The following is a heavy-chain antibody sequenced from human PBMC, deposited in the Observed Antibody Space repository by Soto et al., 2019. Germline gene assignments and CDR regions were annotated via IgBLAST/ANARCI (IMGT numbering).Heavy chain of an antibody. Sequence: SETLSLTCTVSGGSISSYYWSWIRQPPGKGLEWIGYIYYTGSTKYNPSLKSRVTISIDTSKNKCTRRLSSVTAADTAVYYCARHHGWLLRYMDVWGKGTTVTVSS. CDR2: IYYTGST. CDR3: ARHHGWLLRYMDV. D-gene: IGHD5-18*01. CDR1: GGSISSYY. J-gene: IGHJ6*03. V-gene: IGHV4-59*08.